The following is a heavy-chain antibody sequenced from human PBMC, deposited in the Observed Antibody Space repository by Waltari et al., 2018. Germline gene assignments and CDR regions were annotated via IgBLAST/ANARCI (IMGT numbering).Heavy chain of an antibody. D-gene: IGHD3-10*01. CDR3: AKGDPKGNYMDV. J-gene: IGHJ6*03. V-gene: IGHV4-59*01. CDR2: IYYSGST. CDR1: GGSIRSYS. Sequence: QVQLQESGPGLVKPSETLSLTCTVPGGSIRSYSRSWIRQPPGKGLEWIGYIYYSGSTNYNPSLKSRVTISVDTSKNQFSLKLSSVTAADTAVYYCAKGDPKGNYMDVWGKGTTVTVSS.